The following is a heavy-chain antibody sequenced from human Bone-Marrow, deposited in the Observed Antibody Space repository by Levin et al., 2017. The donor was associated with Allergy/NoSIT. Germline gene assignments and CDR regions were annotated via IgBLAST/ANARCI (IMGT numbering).Heavy chain of an antibody. CDR2: IYYSGST. Sequence: LRLSCTVSGASISSGGYYWSWIRQLPGKGLEWIGHIYYSGSTYYNPSLKSRVTMSVDMSKSQFSLKLSSVAAADTAVYYCVRGYRYGPPFDHWGQGTLVTVSS. D-gene: IGHD5-18*01. CDR1: GASISSGGYY. J-gene: IGHJ4*02. V-gene: IGHV4-31*03. CDR3: VRGYRYGPPFDH.